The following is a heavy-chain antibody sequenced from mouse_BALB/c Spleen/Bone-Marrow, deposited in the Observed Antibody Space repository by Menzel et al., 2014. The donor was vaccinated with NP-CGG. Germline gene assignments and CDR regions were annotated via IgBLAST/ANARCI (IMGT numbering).Heavy chain of an antibody. CDR2: IYPGDGDT. Sequence: QVQLQQSGAELVRPGSSVKISCKASGYAFSSYSMNWVKQRPGQGLEWIGQIYPGDGDTNYNGKFKGKATLTADKSSSTAYIQLSSLTSEDSAVYFCARMGDYSYYFDYWGQGTTLTVSS. V-gene: IGHV1-80*01. CDR3: ARMGDYSYYFDY. D-gene: IGHD1-1*01. CDR1: GYAFSSYS. J-gene: IGHJ2*01.